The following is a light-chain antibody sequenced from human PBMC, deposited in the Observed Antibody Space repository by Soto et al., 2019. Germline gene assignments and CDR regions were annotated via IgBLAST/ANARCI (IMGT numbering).Light chain of an antibody. CDR2: GAS. CDR3: QQYNNWPPLT. CDR1: QSVSGN. V-gene: IGKV3-15*01. Sequence: EIVMTQSPATLSVSPGERATLSCRASQSVSGNLAWYQQKPGQAPRLLIYGASTRAAGIPARFSGSGSGTEFTLTISSMQSEDFAVYYCQQYNNWPPLTFGGGTKVEIK. J-gene: IGKJ4*01.